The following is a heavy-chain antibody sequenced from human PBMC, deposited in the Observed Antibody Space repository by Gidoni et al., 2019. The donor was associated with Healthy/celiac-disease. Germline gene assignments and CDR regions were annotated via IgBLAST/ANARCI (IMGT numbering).Heavy chain of an antibody. Sequence: QVQLQQWGAGLLKPSETLSLTCAVYGGSFSGYYWSWIRQPPGKGLEWIGEINHSGSTNYNPSLKSRVTISVDTSKNQFSLKLSSVTAADTAVYYCARGRIYGSGSYYNRVTPSKTPFDYWGQGTLVTVSS. J-gene: IGHJ4*02. V-gene: IGHV4-34*01. CDR3: ARGRIYGSGSYYNRVTPSKTPFDY. D-gene: IGHD3-10*01. CDR2: INHSGST. CDR1: GGSFSGYY.